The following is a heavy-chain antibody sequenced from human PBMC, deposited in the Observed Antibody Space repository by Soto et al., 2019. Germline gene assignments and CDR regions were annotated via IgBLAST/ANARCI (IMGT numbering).Heavy chain of an antibody. Sequence: SCKASGYTFTSYGISWVRQAPGQGLEWIGYIYYSGSTYYNPSLKSRVTISVDTSKNQFSLKLSSVTAADTAVYYCARVAENYGDYLFDYWGQGTLVTVSS. CDR3: ARVAENYGDYLFDY. D-gene: IGHD4-17*01. CDR2: IYYSGST. J-gene: IGHJ4*02. V-gene: IGHV4-31*03. CDR1: GYTFTSYGI.